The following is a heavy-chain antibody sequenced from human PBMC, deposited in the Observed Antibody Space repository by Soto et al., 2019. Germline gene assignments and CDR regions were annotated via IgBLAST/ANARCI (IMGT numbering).Heavy chain of an antibody. CDR3: ASRCPGTSCDY. CDR1: GGSFTSNNW. D-gene: IGHD4-17*01. Sequence: KTSETLSLTCAVSGGSFTSNNWWTWVRQPPGQGLEWIGEIYRTGSTNYNPSLKSRVTISLDKSENQLSLKVTSPTAADTAVHYCASRCPGTSCDYWGQGTLVSVPQ. V-gene: IGHV4-4*02. CDR2: IYRTGST. J-gene: IGHJ4*02.